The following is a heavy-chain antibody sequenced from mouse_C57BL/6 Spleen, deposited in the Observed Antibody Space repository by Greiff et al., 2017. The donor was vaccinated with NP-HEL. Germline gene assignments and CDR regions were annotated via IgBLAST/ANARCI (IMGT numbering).Heavy chain of an antibody. V-gene: IGHV1-81*01. J-gene: IGHJ4*01. CDR1: GYTFTSYG. D-gene: IGHD4-1*01. CDR3: ARSDNWDYAMGD. Sequence: QVQLKESGAELARPGASVKLSCKASGYTFTSYGISWVKQRTGQGLEWIGDIYPRSGNTYYNEKFKGKATLTADKSSSTAYMELRSLTSEDSAVYFCARSDNWDYAMGDWGQATSVTVSS. CDR2: IYPRSGNT.